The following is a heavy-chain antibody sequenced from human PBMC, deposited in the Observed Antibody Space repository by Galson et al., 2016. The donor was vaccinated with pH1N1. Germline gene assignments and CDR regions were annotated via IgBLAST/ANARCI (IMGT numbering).Heavy chain of an antibody. CDR1: GFSLRTSGMC. CDR2: LDWDDDK. J-gene: IGHJ4*02. V-gene: IGHV2-70*01. D-gene: IGHD4-17*01. CDR3: AGKQYGDYVGYFDN. Sequence: PALVKPTQTLTLTCTFSGFSLRTSGMCVSWIRQPPGKALEWLALLDWDDDKYYSTSLKTRLTTSKDTSKNQVVLTMTNMDPVEPATYYCAGKQYGDYVGYFDNWGQGTLVTVSS.